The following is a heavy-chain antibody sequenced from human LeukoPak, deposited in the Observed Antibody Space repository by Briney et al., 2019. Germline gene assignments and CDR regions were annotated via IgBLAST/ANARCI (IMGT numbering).Heavy chain of an antibody. V-gene: IGHV4-59*08. Sequence: ETLSLTCTVSGGSISSYYWSWIRQPPGKGLEWIGYIYYSGSTNYNPSLKSRVTISVDTSKNQFSLKLSSVTAADTAVYYCARHRIVGATVYFDYWGQGTLVTVSS. CDR3: ARHRIVGATVYFDY. D-gene: IGHD1-26*01. CDR1: GGSISSYY. CDR2: IYYSGST. J-gene: IGHJ4*02.